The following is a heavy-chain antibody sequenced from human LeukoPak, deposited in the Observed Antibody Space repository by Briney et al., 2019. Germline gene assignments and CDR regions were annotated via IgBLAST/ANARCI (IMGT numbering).Heavy chain of an antibody. CDR1: GLNFSSRW. CDR2: ISYDGSNK. D-gene: IGHD4/OR15-4a*01. J-gene: IGHJ3*02. CDR3: ARVPSWAFDAFDI. V-gene: IGHV3-30-3*01. Sequence: GGSLRLSCAASGLNFSSRWMNWVRQAPGKGLEWVAVISYDGSNKYYADSVKGRFTISRDNSKNTLYLQMNSLRAEDTAVYYCARVPSWAFDAFDIWGQGTMVTVSS.